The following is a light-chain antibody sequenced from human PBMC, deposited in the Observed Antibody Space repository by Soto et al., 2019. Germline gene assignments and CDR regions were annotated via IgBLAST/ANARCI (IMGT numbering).Light chain of an antibody. CDR2: DAS. Sequence: EIVLTQSPATLSLSPGERATLSCRASQSVSSYLAWYQQKPGQAPRLLIYDASNRATGIPARFSGSGSGTDFTLTISRLQPEDVATYFCQKYNSALTFGQGTRLEI. CDR1: QSVSSY. V-gene: IGKV3-11*01. J-gene: IGKJ5*01. CDR3: QKYNSALT.